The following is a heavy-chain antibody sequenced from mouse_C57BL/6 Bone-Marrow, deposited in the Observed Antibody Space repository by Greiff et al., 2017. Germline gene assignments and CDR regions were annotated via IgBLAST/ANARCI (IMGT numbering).Heavy chain of an antibody. CDR2: FHPYNDDT. J-gene: IGHJ2*01. V-gene: IGHV1-47*01. Sequence: QVHVKQSGAELVKPGASVKMSCKASGYTFTTYPIEWMKQNHGKSLEWIGNFHPYNDDTKYNEKFKGKATLTVEKSSSTVYLELSRLTSDDSAVXYCARKRYYGSSPYFDYWGQGTTLTVSS. CDR3: ARKRYYGSSPYFDY. CDR1: GYTFTTYP. D-gene: IGHD1-1*01.